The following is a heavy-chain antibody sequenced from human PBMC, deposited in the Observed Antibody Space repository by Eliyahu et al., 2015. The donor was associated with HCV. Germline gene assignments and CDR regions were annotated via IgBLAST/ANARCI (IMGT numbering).Heavy chain of an antibody. Sequence: YSGSTYYNPSLKSRVTISVDTSKNQFSLKLSSVTAADTAVYYCSRQPTPTYFDYWGQGTLVTVSS. CDR2: YSGST. V-gene: IGHV4-39*01. J-gene: IGHJ4*02. CDR3: SRQPTPTYFDY. D-gene: IGHD4-17*01.